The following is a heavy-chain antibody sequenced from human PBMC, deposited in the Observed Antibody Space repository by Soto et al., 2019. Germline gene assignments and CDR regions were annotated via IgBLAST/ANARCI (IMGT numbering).Heavy chain of an antibody. D-gene: IGHD6-25*01. CDR2: INTVATNI. V-gene: IGHV3-74*01. J-gene: IGHJ5*02. Sequence: PGGALIVSCEVPGIPFTNYRMPWIRQAPGKGLVCVSHINTVATNINYVNSMKSPFSISRDNTEKTLYLQMNTLGVEDTATYCSATDDGRGFKSWGQGTLVTVSS. CDR1: GIPFTNYR. CDR3: ATDDGRGFKS.